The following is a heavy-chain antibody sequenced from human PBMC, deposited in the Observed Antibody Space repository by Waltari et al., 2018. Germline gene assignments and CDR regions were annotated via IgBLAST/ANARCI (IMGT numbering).Heavy chain of an antibody. Sequence: QLQLQESGPRLVRPSETLSLICRVSGVSITSNRHYWAWIRQSPGQGLEWFGTVSYSGTTYISPSLKSRVSVSRDTSKNQVSLILGSVTAADMAVYYCATYIGASVGTAAFDVWGQGTMVTVSS. V-gene: IGHV4-39*01. CDR2: VSYSGTT. CDR1: GVSITSNRHY. CDR3: ATYIGASVGTAAFDV. J-gene: IGHJ3*01. D-gene: IGHD5-12*01.